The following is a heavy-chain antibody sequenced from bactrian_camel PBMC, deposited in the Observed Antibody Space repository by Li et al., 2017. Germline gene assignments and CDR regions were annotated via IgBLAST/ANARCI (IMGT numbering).Heavy chain of an antibody. CDR2: IYTRT. V-gene: IGHV3-2*01. CDR1: GFTFGSGY. D-gene: IGHD3*01. Sequence: HVQLVESGGGLVQPGGSLRLSCAASGFTFGSGYMTWVRQAPGKGLEWVSSIYTRTYYANSVKGRFTLSKDNAKNTLYLQMNSLKPDDTALYYCAAERTPHCKAAFQGLGLILAFTSGGQGTQVTVS. CDR3: AAERTPHCKAAFQGLGLILAFTS. J-gene: IGHJ6*01.